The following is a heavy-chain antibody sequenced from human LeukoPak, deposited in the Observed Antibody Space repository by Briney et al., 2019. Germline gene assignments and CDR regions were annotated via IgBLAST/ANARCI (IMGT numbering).Heavy chain of an antibody. D-gene: IGHD3-9*01. CDR3: VRHATSGDILTGGYYFDY. Sequence: SETLSLTCTVSGGSISSSSYYWGWVRQPPGKGLEWIGSIYYSGSTYYNPSLKSRVTISVDTSKNQFSLKLSSVTAADTAVYYCVRHATSGDILTGGYYFDYWGQGTLVTVSS. CDR1: GGSISSSSYY. V-gene: IGHV4-39*01. CDR2: IYYSGST. J-gene: IGHJ4*02.